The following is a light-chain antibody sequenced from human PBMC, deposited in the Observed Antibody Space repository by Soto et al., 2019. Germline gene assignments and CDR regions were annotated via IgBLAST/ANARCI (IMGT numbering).Light chain of an antibody. CDR3: QHPHSYPFS. J-gene: IGKJ5*01. CDR2: AAS. V-gene: IGKV1-9*01. Sequence: IQLTQSPSSLSASVGDRVTITCRASQAIRDYLAWYKQKPGKAPKLLIYAASTLQSGVPSRFRGSGSGTDFTLTISSLQPEDFATYYCQHPHSYPFSFGQGTRLEIK. CDR1: QAIRDY.